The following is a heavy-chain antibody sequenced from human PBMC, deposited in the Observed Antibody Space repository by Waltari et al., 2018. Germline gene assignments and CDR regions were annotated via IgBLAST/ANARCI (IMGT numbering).Heavy chain of an antibody. CDR2: IYYSGST. Sequence: QVQLQESGPGLVKPSETLSLTCTVSGGSISSHYWSWIRQPPGKGLEWIGYIYYSGSTNYNPSLKSRVTISVDTSKNQFSLKLSSVTAADTAVYYSAGIAAAGTGLDYWGQGTLVTVSS. J-gene: IGHJ4*02. D-gene: IGHD6-13*01. V-gene: IGHV4-59*11. CDR3: AGIAAAGTGLDY. CDR1: GGSISSHY.